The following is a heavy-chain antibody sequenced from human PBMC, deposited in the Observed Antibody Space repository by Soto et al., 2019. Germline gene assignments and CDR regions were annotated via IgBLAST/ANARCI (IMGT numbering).Heavy chain of an antibody. D-gene: IGHD3-10*01. V-gene: IGHV3-74*01. CDR3: ASNDACAPGNYYYGVDG. CDR1: GFTFSNYW. J-gene: IGHJ6*02. Sequence: PAGSLRLSCAASGFTFSNYWMHWVRQAPGKGLVWVSRVNSDGSTTNYADSVKGRFTISRDNAKNTLHLQMNSLGAEDTAVYYCASNDACAPGNYYYGVDGWGQGTTVTVAS. CDR2: VNSDGSTT.